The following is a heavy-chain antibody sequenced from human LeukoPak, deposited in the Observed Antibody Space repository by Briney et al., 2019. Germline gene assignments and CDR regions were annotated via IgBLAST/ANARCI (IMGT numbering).Heavy chain of an antibody. D-gene: IGHD6-19*01. CDR3: ARGVVKGGWYHLFDY. Sequence: ASVKVSCKASGGTFSSYAISWVRQATGQGLEWMGWMNPNSGNTGYAQKFQGRVTITRNTSISTAYMELSSLRSEDTAMYYCARGVVKGGWYHLFDYWGQGTLVTVSS. CDR2: MNPNSGNT. J-gene: IGHJ4*02. CDR1: GGTFSSYA. V-gene: IGHV1-8*03.